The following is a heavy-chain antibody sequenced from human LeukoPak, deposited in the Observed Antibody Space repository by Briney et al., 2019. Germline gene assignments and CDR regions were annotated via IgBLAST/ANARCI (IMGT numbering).Heavy chain of an antibody. Sequence: SETLSLTCTVSGGSISSSSYYWGWIRQPPGKGLEWIGSIYYSGSTYYNPSLKSRVTISVDTSKNQFSLKLSSVTAADTAVYYCASTPDDYSNSFDYWGQGTLVTVSS. CDR3: ASTPDDYSNSFDY. J-gene: IGHJ4*02. V-gene: IGHV4-39*07. CDR2: IYYSGST. CDR1: GGSISSSSYY. D-gene: IGHD4-11*01.